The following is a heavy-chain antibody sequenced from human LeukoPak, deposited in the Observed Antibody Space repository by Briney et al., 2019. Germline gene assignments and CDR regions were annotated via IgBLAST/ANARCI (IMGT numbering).Heavy chain of an antibody. CDR3: AKGPDVDIVATLNDY. CDR1: GFTFDDYA. D-gene: IGHD5-12*01. Sequence: PGRSLRLSCAASGFTFDDYAMHWVRQSPGKGLEWVSGISWNSGSIGYADSVKGRFTISRDNAKNSLYLQVNSLRAEDTALYYCAKGPDVDIVATLNDYWGQGTLVTVSS. V-gene: IGHV3-9*01. CDR2: ISWNSGSI. J-gene: IGHJ4*02.